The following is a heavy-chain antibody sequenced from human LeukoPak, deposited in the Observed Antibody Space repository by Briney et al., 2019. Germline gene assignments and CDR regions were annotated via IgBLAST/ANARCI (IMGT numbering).Heavy chain of an antibody. CDR2: INHSGST. CDR3: PRGRALRFLEWLLPNYYYHYMDV. Sequence: PSETLSLTCAVYGGSFSGYYWSWIRHPPGKGREWSGEINHSGSTNYSPSLKRRVTISVDTSKNQFSLRLSSVTAADTAVYHCPRGRALRFLEWLLPNYYYHYMDVWGKGPTVTVSS. CDR1: GGSFSGYY. J-gene: IGHJ6*03. D-gene: IGHD3-3*01. V-gene: IGHV4-34*01.